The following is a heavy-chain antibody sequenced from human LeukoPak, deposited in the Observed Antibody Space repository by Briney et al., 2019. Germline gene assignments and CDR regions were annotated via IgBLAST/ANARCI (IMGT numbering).Heavy chain of an antibody. CDR1: GFTFEDYA. CDR2: ISWHSGSI. V-gene: IGHV3-9*01. D-gene: IGHD6-19*01. CDR3: PKDFSSGWSYYYYGMDV. J-gene: IGHJ6*02. Sequence: GGSLRLSCGASGFTFEDYAMHWVRRAPGKGLEWVSGISWHSGSIGCADAVEGRFTISRDNAKNSLYLQMNSLRAEDTALYYCPKDFSSGWSYYYYGMDVWGQGTTVTVSS.